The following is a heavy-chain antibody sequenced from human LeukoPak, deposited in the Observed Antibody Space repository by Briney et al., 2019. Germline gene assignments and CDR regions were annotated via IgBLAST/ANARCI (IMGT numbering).Heavy chain of an antibody. CDR3: ARVCSSTSCYLGVRGDY. CDR1: GFTFSSHG. D-gene: IGHD2-2*01. CDR2: MKEDGSEK. V-gene: IGHV3-7*01. J-gene: IGHJ4*02. Sequence: GGSLRLSCAASGFTFSSHGMHWVRQAPGKGLEWMANMKEDGSEKYYVDSVKGRFTISRDNAKNSLYLQMNSLRAEDTAVYYCARVCSSTSCYLGVRGDYWGQGTLVTVSS.